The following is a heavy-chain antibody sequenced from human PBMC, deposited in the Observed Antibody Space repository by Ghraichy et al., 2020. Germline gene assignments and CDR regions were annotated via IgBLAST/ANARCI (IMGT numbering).Heavy chain of an antibody. CDR3: ARQKLGLYGGLNLDYEMDV. CDR2: QSHIEGT. J-gene: IGHJ6*02. V-gene: IGHV4-34*01. D-gene: IGHD2/OR15-2a*01. CDR1: GVSFKIYS. Sequence: SETLSLTCSVYGVSFKIYSWGWIRQPPGKGLEWLGEQSHIEGTHYSPSLNGRVTVSLDTTKDQFSLTLTSVTVADTAVYYCARQKLGLYGGLNLDYEMDVWGQGTAVTVSS.